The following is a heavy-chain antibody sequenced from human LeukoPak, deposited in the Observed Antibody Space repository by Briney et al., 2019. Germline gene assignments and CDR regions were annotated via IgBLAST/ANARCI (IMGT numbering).Heavy chain of an antibody. D-gene: IGHD5-24*01. Sequence: GASVTVSCKASGGTFSSYAIRWVRQAPGQGLEWMGRIIPIFGLANYAQKFQGRVTITADKSTSTAYMELSSLRSEDTAVYYCAINLRDGGDYFDYWGQGTLVTVSS. CDR1: GGTFSSYA. V-gene: IGHV1-69*04. CDR3: AINLRDGGDYFDY. CDR2: IIPIFGLA. J-gene: IGHJ4*02.